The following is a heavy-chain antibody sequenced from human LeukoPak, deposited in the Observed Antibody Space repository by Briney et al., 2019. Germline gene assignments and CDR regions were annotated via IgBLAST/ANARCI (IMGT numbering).Heavy chain of an antibody. Sequence: SETLSLTCTVSGGSISSSNYYWGWIRQPPGKGLEWIGSIYYSGSTYYNPSLKSRVTISVDTSKNQFSLKLSSVTAADTAVYYCARLHGIRWFDPWGQGTLVTVSS. V-gene: IGHV4-39*01. CDR3: ARLHGIRWFDP. D-gene: IGHD3-3*02. CDR2: IYYSGST. CDR1: GGSISSSNYY. J-gene: IGHJ5*02.